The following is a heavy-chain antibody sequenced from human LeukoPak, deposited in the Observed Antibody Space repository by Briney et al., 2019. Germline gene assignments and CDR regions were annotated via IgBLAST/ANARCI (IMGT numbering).Heavy chain of an antibody. D-gene: IGHD5-18*01. CDR3: ARSRGYSYGSWHYYYGMAV. V-gene: IGHV5-51*01. J-gene: IGHJ6*02. CDR2: IFPCDSDT. CDR1: GYRFTSYW. Sequence: GASMKIFCKGSGYRFTSYWIGWVRLMPGKGLEWLGIIFPCDSDTRYSPSFQGQVTISADKSISTAYLQWSSLKASDTAMYYCARSRGYSYGSWHYYYGMAVWGQGTTVTVSS.